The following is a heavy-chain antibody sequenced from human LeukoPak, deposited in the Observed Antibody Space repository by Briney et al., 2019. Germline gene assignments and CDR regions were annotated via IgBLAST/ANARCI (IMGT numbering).Heavy chain of an antibody. Sequence: PRGSLRLSCAASGFTFSSYAMHWVCQAPGKGLEWVAVISYDGSNKYYADSVKGRFTISRDNSKNTLYLQMNSLRAEDTAVYYCARALVGPFDYWGQGTLVTVSS. CDR1: GFTFSSYA. CDR3: ARALVGPFDY. V-gene: IGHV3-30*04. J-gene: IGHJ4*02. CDR2: ISYDGSNK. D-gene: IGHD3-16*02.